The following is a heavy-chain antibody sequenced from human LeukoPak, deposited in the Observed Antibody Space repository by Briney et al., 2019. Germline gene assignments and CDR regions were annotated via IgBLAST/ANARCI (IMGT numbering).Heavy chain of an antibody. J-gene: IGHJ4*02. Sequence: ASVKVSCKASGYTFINFAINWGRQAPGQRPEWMGWINAGNGNTKYSQKFQGRVTITRDTSVSTAYMELSSLTSEDTAVYYCARGPRAAADDYWGQGTLVTVSS. CDR1: GYTFINFA. CDR3: ARGPRAAADDY. CDR2: INAGNGNT. V-gene: IGHV1-3*01. D-gene: IGHD6-13*01.